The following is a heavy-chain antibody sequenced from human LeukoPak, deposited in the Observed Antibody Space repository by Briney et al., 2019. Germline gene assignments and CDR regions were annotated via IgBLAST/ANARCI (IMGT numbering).Heavy chain of an antibody. Sequence: PSETLSLTCTVSGGSISSYYWSWIRQPPGKGLEWTGYIYYSGSTNYNPSLKSRVTISVDTSKNQFSLKLSSVTAADTAVYYCARRLARGGWFDPWGQGTLVTVSS. J-gene: IGHJ5*02. D-gene: IGHD2-21*01. CDR1: GGSISSYY. CDR3: ARRLARGGWFDP. CDR2: IYYSGST. V-gene: IGHV4-59*08.